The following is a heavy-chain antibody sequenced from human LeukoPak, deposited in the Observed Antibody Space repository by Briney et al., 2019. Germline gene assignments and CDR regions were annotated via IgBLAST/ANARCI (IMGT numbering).Heavy chain of an antibody. Sequence: GASVKVSCKASGGTFSSYAISWVRQAPGQGLEWMGRIIPILGIANYAQKFQGRVTITADKSTSTAYMELSSLRSEDTAVYYCAREQTFPVVVRGVIGGGHGMDVWGQGTTVTVSS. V-gene: IGHV1-69*04. CDR1: GGTFSSYA. CDR3: AREQTFPVVVRGVIGGGHGMDV. D-gene: IGHD3-10*01. CDR2: IIPILGIA. J-gene: IGHJ6*02.